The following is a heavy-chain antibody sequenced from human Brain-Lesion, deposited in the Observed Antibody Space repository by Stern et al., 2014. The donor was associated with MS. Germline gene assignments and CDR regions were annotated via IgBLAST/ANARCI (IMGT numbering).Heavy chain of an antibody. CDR3: ARHDSVPRPSQLYSARDRGPGYFDY. V-gene: IGHV4-39*01. CDR2: IYYSGFT. CDR1: GGSISSSTYY. D-gene: IGHD1-26*01. J-gene: IGHJ4*02. Sequence: QVQLQESGPGLVKPSETLSLTCTVSGGSISSSTYYWAWIRQPPVKGLEWIGNIYYSGFTYYNPSLKSRVTISVDMSKNQFPLKLSSVTAADTAIYYCARHDSVPRPSQLYSARDRGPGYFDYWGQGTLVTVSS.